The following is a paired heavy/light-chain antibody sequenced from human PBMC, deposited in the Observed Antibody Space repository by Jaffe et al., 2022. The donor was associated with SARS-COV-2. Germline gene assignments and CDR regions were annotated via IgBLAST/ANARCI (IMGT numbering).Light chain of an antibody. V-gene: IGKV3-11*01. CDR3: QQRLSWPIT. CDR1: QTIFSY. J-gene: IGKJ5*01. CDR2: DAS. Sequence: EIVLTQSPATLSLSPGERATLSCRASQTIFSYLAWYQQLPGRAPRLLIYDASNRATGIPARFSGSGSGTDFTLTISDLEPEDFAVYYCQQRLSWPITFGQGTRLEIK.
Heavy chain of an antibody. CDR2: ISASGDNT. J-gene: IGHJ4*02. V-gene: IGHV3-23*04. CDR1: GFTFHTYA. D-gene: IGHD1-1*01. Sequence: VQLVESGGGLVQPGGSLRLSCVASGFTFHTYAMGWVRQPPGTGLEWVSAISASGDNTFYAESVKGRFTISRDSSKNTLYLQMTSLTVADTAVYYCARTLDNMYYFGHWGQGALVTVSS. CDR3: ARTLDNMYYFGH.